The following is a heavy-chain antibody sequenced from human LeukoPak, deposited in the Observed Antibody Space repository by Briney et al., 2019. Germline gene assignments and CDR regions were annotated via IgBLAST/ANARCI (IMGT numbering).Heavy chain of an antibody. J-gene: IGHJ6*03. CDR2: ISSSSSTI. V-gene: IGHV3-48*01. D-gene: IGHD6-13*01. CDR1: GFTFSSYS. Sequence: QPGGSLRLSCAASGFTFSSYSMNWVRQAPGKGLEWVSYISSSSSTIYYADSVKGRFTISRDNAKNSLYLQMNSLRAEDTAVYYCARVQAAAGKYYYYYYYMDVWGKGTTVTVSS. CDR3: ARVQAAAGKYYYYYYYMDV.